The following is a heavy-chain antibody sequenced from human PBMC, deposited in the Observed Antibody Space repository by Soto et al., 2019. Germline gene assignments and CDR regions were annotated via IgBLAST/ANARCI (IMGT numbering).Heavy chain of an antibody. D-gene: IGHD2-2*01. CDR3: LTRLREHPIFLCYAL. V-gene: IGHV4-59*08. Sequence: PAGTRCLTGNGSGVAIRTSCWSGRRQSPGKRLEWIGFLYYRGSTTYNPSLRSRVTISVDTSKKEFSLKMTSATAADTAVYFCLTRLREHPIFLCYALWGSGTQVSV. CDR2: LYYRGST. CDR1: GVAIRTSC. J-gene: IGHJ4*01.